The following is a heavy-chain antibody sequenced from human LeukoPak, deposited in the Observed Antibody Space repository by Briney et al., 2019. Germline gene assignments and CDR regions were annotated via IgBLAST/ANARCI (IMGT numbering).Heavy chain of an antibody. Sequence: ASVKVSCKVSGYTLTELSMHWVRQAPGKGLGWMGGFDPEDGETIYAQKFQGRVTMTEDTSTDTAYMELSSLRSEDTAVYYCATDPLAAAALFAFDYWGQGTLVTVSS. CDR1: GYTLTELS. J-gene: IGHJ4*02. CDR2: FDPEDGET. V-gene: IGHV1-24*01. CDR3: ATDPLAAAALFAFDY. D-gene: IGHD6-13*01.